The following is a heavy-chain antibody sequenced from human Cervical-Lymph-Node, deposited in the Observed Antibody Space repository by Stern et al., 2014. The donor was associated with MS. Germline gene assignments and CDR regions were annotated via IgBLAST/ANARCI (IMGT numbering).Heavy chain of an antibody. Sequence: QVQLVQSGAEVKKPGASVKVSCKPSGYTFISYNIHWVRQAPGQGLEWMGAISPKIGNTDYAQNFQGRVSVTRDTSTTTVNMELSSLTSEDTAIYYCARKPANNSFDYWGQGTLVAVSS. J-gene: IGHJ4*02. V-gene: IGHV1-46*01. CDR2: ISPKIGNT. CDR1: GYTFISYN. CDR3: ARKPANNSFDY.